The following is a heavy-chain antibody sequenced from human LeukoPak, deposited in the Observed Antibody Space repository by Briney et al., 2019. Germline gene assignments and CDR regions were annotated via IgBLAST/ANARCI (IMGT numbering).Heavy chain of an antibody. CDR1: GGSISSGDYY. CDR2: IYYSGST. V-gene: IGHV4-30-4*01. Sequence: SQTLSLTRTVSGGSISSGDYYWSWIRQPPGKGLEWIGYIYYSGSTYYNPSLKSRVTMSVDTSKNQFSLKLSSVTAADTAVYYCARSYYGSGSYYLPPYYYYYYGMDVWGQGATVTVSS. J-gene: IGHJ6*02. CDR3: ARSYYGSGSYYLPPYYYYYYGMDV. D-gene: IGHD3-10*01.